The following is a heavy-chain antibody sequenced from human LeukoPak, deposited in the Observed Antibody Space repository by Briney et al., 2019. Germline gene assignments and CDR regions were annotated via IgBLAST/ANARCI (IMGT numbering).Heavy chain of an antibody. Sequence: ASVKVSCKASGYTFSGYYMHWVRQAPGQGLEWMGWINPNSGDTNYAQKFQGRVTMTRDTSISTAYMELSRLRSDDTAVYYCAPSKAHGFGELSAFDYWGQGTLVTVSS. CDR2: INPNSGDT. D-gene: IGHD3-10*01. CDR1: GYTFSGYY. J-gene: IGHJ4*02. V-gene: IGHV1-2*02. CDR3: APSKAHGFGELSAFDY.